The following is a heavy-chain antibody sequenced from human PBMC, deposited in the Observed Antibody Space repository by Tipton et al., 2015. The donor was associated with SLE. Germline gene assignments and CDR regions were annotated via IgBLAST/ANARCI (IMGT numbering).Heavy chain of an antibody. CDR3: ARDVSVVIPVSIGDRDDS. CDR2: ISTSSSTI. V-gene: IGHV3-11*04. CDR1: GFSFSDAW. J-gene: IGHJ5*01. D-gene: IGHD6-6*01. Sequence: SLRLSCAASGFSFSDAWMNWVRQAPGKGLEWVSYISTSSSTIFYADSVKGRFTISRDNAKNFLYLQMNSLRAEDTAMYYCARDVSVVIPVSIGDRDDSWGQGTPVTVSS.